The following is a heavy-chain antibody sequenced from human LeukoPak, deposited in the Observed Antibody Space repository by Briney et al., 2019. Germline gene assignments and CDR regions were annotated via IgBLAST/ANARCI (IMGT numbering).Heavy chain of an antibody. J-gene: IGHJ4*02. Sequence: GGSLRLSCAASGFTFSSYGMHWVRQAPGKGLEWVAVIWYDGSNKYYADSVKGRFTISRDNSKYTLYLQMNSLRAEDTAVYYCARDRVVRGVKEYFDYWGQGTLVTVSS. CDR3: ARDRVVRGVKEYFDY. CDR1: GFTFSSYG. V-gene: IGHV3-33*01. CDR2: IWYDGSNK. D-gene: IGHD3-10*01.